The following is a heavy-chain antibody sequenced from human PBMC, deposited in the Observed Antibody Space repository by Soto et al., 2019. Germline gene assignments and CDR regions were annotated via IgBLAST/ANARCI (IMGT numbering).Heavy chain of an antibody. Sequence: GGSLRLSCAASGFTFSSYAMSWVRQAPGKGLEWVSSISGSGGSTYYADSVKGRFTISRDNSKNTLYLQMNSLRAEDSAVDYCAKDSAFFGEVGAMDIWGQGTMVTVSS. CDR1: GFTFSSYA. CDR2: ISGSGGST. CDR3: AKDSAFFGEVGAMDI. V-gene: IGHV3-23*01. D-gene: IGHD3-16*01. J-gene: IGHJ3*02.